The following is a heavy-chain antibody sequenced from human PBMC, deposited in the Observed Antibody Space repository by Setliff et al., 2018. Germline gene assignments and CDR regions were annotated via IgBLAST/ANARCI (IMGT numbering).Heavy chain of an antibody. CDR3: ARAHRYFSDTSGYFYDQGRSALDV. CDR2: VSYGGST. Sequence: SETLSLTCTASGGSISTDHYYWSWLRQPPRKGLEWIGYVSYGGSTKYNPSLESRVTISLDTPKNQFSLKLTSVTAADTAVYYCARAHRYFSDTSGYFYDQGRSALDVWGQGTMVTVSS. V-gene: IGHV4-61*01. D-gene: IGHD3-22*01. J-gene: IGHJ3*01. CDR1: GGSISTDHYY.